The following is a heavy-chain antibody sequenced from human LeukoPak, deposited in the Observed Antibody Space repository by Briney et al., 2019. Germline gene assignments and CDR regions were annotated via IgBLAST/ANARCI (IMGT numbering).Heavy chain of an antibody. V-gene: IGHV4-59*01. CDR3: ARDLKWADAFDI. CDR1: GGSISSYY. CDR2: IYYSGST. D-gene: IGHD1-26*01. J-gene: IGHJ3*02. Sequence: SETLSLTCTVSGGSISSYYWSWIRQPPGKGLEWIGYIYYSGSTNYNPSLKSRVTISVGTSKNQFSLKLSSVTAADTAVYYCARDLKWADAFDIWGQGTMVTVSS.